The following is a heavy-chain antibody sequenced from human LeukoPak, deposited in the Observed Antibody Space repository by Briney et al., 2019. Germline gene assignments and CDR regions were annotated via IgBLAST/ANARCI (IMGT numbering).Heavy chain of an antibody. Sequence: GESLKISCKGSGYSFTSYWIGWVRQMPGKGLEWMGIIYPGDSDTRYSTSFQGQATISADKSSSTAYVQWSSLKASDTAVYYGARQGQLAPELIEYWGQGTLVTVSS. CDR1: GYSFTSYW. D-gene: IGHD1-14*01. CDR3: ARQGQLAPELIEY. J-gene: IGHJ4*02. CDR2: IYPGDSDT. V-gene: IGHV5-51*01.